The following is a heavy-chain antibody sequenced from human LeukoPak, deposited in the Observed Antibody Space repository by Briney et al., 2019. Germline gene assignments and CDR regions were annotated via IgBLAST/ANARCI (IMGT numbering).Heavy chain of an antibody. CDR3: ARDGYCSSTSCPGLDY. Sequence: SETLSLTCTVSGGSISSSSYYWGWIRQPPGKGLEWIGSIYYSGSTYYNPSLKSRVTISVDTSKNQFSLKLSSATAADTAVYYCARDGYCSSTSCPGLDYWGQGTLVTVSS. CDR1: GGSISSSSYY. CDR2: IYYSGST. V-gene: IGHV4-39*02. D-gene: IGHD2-2*03. J-gene: IGHJ4*02.